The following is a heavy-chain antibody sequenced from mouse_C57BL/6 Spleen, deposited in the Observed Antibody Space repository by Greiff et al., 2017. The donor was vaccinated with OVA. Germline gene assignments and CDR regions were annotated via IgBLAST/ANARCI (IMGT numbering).Heavy chain of an antibody. CDR2: IYPGSGST. D-gene: IGHD2-2*01. V-gene: IGHV1-55*01. Sequence: QVQLQHPGAELVKPGASVKMSCKASGYTFTSYWITWVKQRPGQGLEWIGDIYPGSGSTNYNEKFKSKATLTVDTSSSTAYMQLSSLTSEDSAVYYCARKGVTTLYFDYWGQGTTLTVSS. CDR3: ARKGVTTLYFDY. J-gene: IGHJ2*01. CDR1: GYTFTSYW.